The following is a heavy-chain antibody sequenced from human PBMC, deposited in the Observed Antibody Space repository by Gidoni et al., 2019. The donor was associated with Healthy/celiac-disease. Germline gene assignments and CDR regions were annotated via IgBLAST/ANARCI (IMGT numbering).Heavy chain of an antibody. Sequence: EVQLVESGGGLVKPVWSLSLSCAASGFTFRRYSMNWVRQAPGKGLEWVSSISSSSSYIYYADSVKGRFTISRDNAKNSLYLQMNSLRAEDTAVYYCARDLLYDFWSGYPDYWGQGTLVTVSS. CDR3: ARDLLYDFWSGYPDY. CDR1: GFTFRRYS. J-gene: IGHJ4*02. V-gene: IGHV3-21*01. D-gene: IGHD3-3*01. CDR2: ISSSSSYI.